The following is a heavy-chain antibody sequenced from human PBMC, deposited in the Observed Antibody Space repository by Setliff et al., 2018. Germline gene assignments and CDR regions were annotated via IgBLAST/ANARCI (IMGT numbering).Heavy chain of an antibody. Sequence: ETLSLTCAVYGGSFSGYYWSWIRQPPGKALEWLAHIFSNDEKSYSTSLKSRLTISKDTSKNQVVLTMTNMDPVDTATYYCARCITIFGVVIPNAFDYWGQGTLVTVSS. D-gene: IGHD3-3*01. CDR3: ARCITIFGVVIPNAFDY. CDR2: IFSNDEK. CDR1: GGSFSGYYW. J-gene: IGHJ4*02. V-gene: IGHV2-26*01.